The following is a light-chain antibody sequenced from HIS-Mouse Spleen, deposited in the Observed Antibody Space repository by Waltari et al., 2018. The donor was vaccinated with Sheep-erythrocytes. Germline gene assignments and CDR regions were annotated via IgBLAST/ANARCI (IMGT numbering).Light chain of an antibody. J-gene: IGKJ1*01. V-gene: IGKV3-20*01. CDR1: QSVSSSY. CDR3: QQYGSSPWT. Sequence: EIVLTQSPGTLPLSPGERATLPCRASQSVSSSYLAWYEQKPAQAPRLLIYGASSRATGIPDRCSGSGSGTDFTLTISRLEPEDFAVYYCQQYGSSPWTFGQGTKVEIK. CDR2: GAS.